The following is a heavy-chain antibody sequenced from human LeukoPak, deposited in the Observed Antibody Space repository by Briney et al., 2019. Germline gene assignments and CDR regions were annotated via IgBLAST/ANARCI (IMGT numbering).Heavy chain of an antibody. V-gene: IGHV3-30-3*01. Sequence: GRSLRLSCAASGFTFSSYAMRWVRQAPGKGLEWVAVISYDGSNKYYADSVKGRFTISRDNSKNTLYLQMNSLRAEDTAVYYCARKAVAGPLGYWGQGTPVTVSS. CDR2: ISYDGSNK. CDR3: ARKAVAGPLGY. CDR1: GFTFSSYA. D-gene: IGHD6-19*01. J-gene: IGHJ4*02.